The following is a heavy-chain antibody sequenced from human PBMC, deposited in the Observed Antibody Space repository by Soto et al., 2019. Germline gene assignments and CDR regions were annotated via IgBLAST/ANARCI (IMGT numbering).Heavy chain of an antibody. D-gene: IGHD6-25*01. CDR1: GGSISSGGYY. V-gene: IGHV4-31*03. CDR3: AREAAGILNWFDP. Sequence: QVQLQESGPGLVKPSQTLSLTCTVSGGSISSGGYYWSWIRQHPGKGLEWIGYIYHSGSTYYNPSFKSRVTISVDTSKNQFSLKLSSVTVADTAVYYCAREAAGILNWFDPWGQGTLVTVSS. J-gene: IGHJ5*02. CDR2: IYHSGST.